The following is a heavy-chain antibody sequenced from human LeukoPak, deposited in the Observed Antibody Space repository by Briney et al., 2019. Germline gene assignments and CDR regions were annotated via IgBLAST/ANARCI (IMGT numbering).Heavy chain of an antibody. CDR3: ARESARYWGFDP. CDR2: IIPILGIA. CDR1: GGTFSSYT. J-gene: IGHJ5*02. V-gene: IGHV1-69*04. D-gene: IGHD2-8*02. Sequence: SVKVSCKASGGTFSSYTISWVRQAPGQGLEWMGRIIPILGIANYAQKFQGRVTITADKSTSTAYMELSSLRSEDTAVYYCARESARYWGFDPWGQGTLVTVSS.